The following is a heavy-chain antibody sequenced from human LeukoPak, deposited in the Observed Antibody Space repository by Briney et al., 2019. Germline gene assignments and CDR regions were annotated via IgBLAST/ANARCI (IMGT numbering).Heavy chain of an antibody. D-gene: IGHD3-22*01. J-gene: IGHJ5*02. CDR2: ISGSGGST. CDR1: GFTFSSYA. CDR3: AKDRTYYYDSSGYYGEYNWFDP. Sequence: GGSLRLSCAASGFTFSSYAMSWVRQAPGKGLEWVSAISGSGGSTYYADSVKGRFTISRDNSKNTLYLQMNSLRAEDPAVYYCAKDRTYYYDSSGYYGEYNWFDPWGQGTLVTVSS. V-gene: IGHV3-23*01.